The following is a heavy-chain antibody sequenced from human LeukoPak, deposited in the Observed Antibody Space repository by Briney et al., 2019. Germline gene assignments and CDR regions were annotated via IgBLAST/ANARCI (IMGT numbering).Heavy chain of an antibody. CDR2: IIPIFGTA. D-gene: IGHD1-26*01. V-gene: IGHV1-69*06. CDR1: GGTFSSYA. Sequence: GASVKVSCKASGGTFSSYAISWVRQALGQGLEWMGGIIPIFGTANYAQKFQGRVTITADKSTSTAYMELSSLRSEDTAVYYCAKVDPMGAHRPFDYWGQGTLVTVSS. J-gene: IGHJ4*02. CDR3: AKVDPMGAHRPFDY.